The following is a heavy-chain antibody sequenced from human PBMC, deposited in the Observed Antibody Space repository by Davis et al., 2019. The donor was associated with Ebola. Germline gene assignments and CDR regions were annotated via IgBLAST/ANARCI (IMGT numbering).Heavy chain of an antibody. CDR2: INHSGST. Sequence: SETLSLTCAVYGGSFSGYYWSWIRQPPGKGLEWIGEINHSGSTNYNPSLKSRVTLSVDTSKNQFSLKLSSVTAADTAVYYCARISSIAAREWYYYYGMDVWGQGTTVTVSS. CDR1: GGSFSGYY. J-gene: IGHJ6*02. CDR3: ARISSIAAREWYYYYGMDV. V-gene: IGHV4-34*01. D-gene: IGHD6-6*01.